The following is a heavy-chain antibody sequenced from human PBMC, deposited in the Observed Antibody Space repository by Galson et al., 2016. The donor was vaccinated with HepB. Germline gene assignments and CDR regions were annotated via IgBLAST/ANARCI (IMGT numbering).Heavy chain of an antibody. V-gene: IGHV4-61*02. CDR3: ARGHYNNQYYFHNMDV. CDR2: IYTSVNT. J-gene: IGHJ6*03. Sequence: TLSLTCTVSGASISSGSYYWTWIRQPAGKGLEWTGRIYTSVNTLYNPSLKSRVSISVDMSKNQFSLELTSVTATDTAVYYCARGHYNNQYYFHNMDVWDKGTTVTVSS. D-gene: IGHD4-11*01. CDR1: GASISSGSYY.